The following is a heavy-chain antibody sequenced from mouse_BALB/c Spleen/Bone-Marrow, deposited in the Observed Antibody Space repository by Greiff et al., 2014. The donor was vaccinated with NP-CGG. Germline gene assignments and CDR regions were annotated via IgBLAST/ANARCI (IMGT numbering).Heavy chain of an antibody. D-gene: IGHD2-3*01. CDR3: APIYDGNYVAWFAY. CDR2: IDPENGNT. J-gene: IGHJ3*01. Sequence: EVQLQQSGAELVRPGALVKLSRKASGFNIKDYCMHWVKQRPEQGLEWIGWIDPENGNTIYDPKFQGKASITADTSSNTAYLRLSSLTSEDTAVYYCAPIYDGNYVAWFAYWGQGTLVTVSA. CDR1: GFNIKDYC. V-gene: IGHV14-1*02.